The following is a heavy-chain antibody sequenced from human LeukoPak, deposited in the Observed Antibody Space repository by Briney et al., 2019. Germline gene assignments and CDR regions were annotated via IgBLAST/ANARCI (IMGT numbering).Heavy chain of an antibody. J-gene: IGHJ4*02. Sequence: SGPTLVNPTQTLTLTCTFSGFSLSTRGVGVGWIRQPPGKALEWLALIYWDDDKRYSPSLKSRLTVTKDTSKNQVDLTMTNMGPVDTATYYCAHRPYYYDSGGYYSPFDYWGQGTLVTVSS. CDR2: IYWDDDK. V-gene: IGHV2-5*02. CDR1: GFSLSTRGVG. CDR3: AHRPYYYDSGGYYSPFDY. D-gene: IGHD3-22*01.